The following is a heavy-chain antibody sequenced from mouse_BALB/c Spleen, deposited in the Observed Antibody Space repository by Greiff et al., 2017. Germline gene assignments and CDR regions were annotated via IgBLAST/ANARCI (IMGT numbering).Heavy chain of an antibody. CDR1: GFTFSSFG. Sequence: EVKLMESGGGLVQPGGSRKLSCAASGFTFSSFGMHWVRQAPEKGLEWVAYISSGSSTIYYADTVKGRFTISRDNPKNTLFLQMTSLRSEDTAMYYCARGDYGYGWFAYWGQGTLVTVSA. V-gene: IGHV5-17*02. J-gene: IGHJ3*01. D-gene: IGHD2-2*01. CDR2: ISSGSSTI. CDR3: ARGDYGYGWFAY.